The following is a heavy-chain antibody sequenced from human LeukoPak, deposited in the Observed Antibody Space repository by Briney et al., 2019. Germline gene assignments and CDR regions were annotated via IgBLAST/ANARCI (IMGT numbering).Heavy chain of an antibody. Sequence: GGSLRLSCAASGFTFDDYAMHWVRQAPGKGLEWVSGISWNSGSIGYADSVKGRFTISRDNSKNTLYLQMNSLRAEDTAVYYCAKGRGMPHAYYFDYWGQGTLVTVSS. CDR2: ISWNSGSI. D-gene: IGHD1-26*01. J-gene: IGHJ4*02. CDR1: GFTFDDYA. CDR3: AKGRGMPHAYYFDY. V-gene: IGHV3-9*01.